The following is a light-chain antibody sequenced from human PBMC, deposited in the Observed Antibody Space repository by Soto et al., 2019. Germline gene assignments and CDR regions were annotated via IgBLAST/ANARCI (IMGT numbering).Light chain of an antibody. CDR1: QTISSY. J-gene: IGKJ1*01. Sequence: DIQMTQSPPSLSSSVGDIVTITCRASQTISSYLNWYQQKPGKAPNLLIFDASTLESGVPSRFSGSGSGTTFTLTISSLQPDDFATYYCQHYNSYSEAFGQGTKVDIK. V-gene: IGKV1-5*01. CDR2: DAS. CDR3: QHYNSYSEA.